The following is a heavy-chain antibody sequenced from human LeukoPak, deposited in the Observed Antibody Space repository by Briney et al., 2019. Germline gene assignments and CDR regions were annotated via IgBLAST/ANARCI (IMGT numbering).Heavy chain of an antibody. CDR2: ISSSGDAT. Sequence: GGSLRLSCAVSGFTFSSHAMSWVRQAPGNGLEWLSGISSSGDATSHADSVRGRFSISRDNSRNTLYLQINSLRVEDTAAYYCATRNYYDSRGYYYYYFDFWGQGTLVTVSS. D-gene: IGHD3-22*01. CDR3: ATRNYYDSRGYYYYYFDF. J-gene: IGHJ4*02. V-gene: IGHV3-23*01. CDR1: GFTFSSHA.